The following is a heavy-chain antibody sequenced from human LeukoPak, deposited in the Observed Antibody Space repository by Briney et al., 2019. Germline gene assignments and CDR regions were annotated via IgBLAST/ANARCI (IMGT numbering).Heavy chain of an antibody. J-gene: IGHJ4*02. CDR1: GGSISSSSYY. CDR3: ARLHASLWFGECIDY. CDR2: IYYSGST. D-gene: IGHD3-10*01. V-gene: IGHV4-39*01. Sequence: PSETLSLTCTVSGGSISSSSYYWGWIRQPPGKGLEWIGSIYYSGSTYYNPSLKSRVTISVDTSKNQFSLKLSSVTAADTAVYYCARLHASLWFGECIDYWGQGTLVTVSS.